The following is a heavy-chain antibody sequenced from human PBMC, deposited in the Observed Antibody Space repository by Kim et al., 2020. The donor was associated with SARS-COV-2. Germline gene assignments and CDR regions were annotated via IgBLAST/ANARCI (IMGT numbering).Heavy chain of an antibody. J-gene: IGHJ4*02. CDR3: ARALAGRVLSGSYGGFDY. Sequence: SETLSLTCTVSGGSISSGDYYWSWIRQPPGKGLEWIGYIYYSGSTYYNPSLKSRVTISVDTSKNQFSLKLSSVTAADTAVYYCARALAGRVLSGSYGGFDYWGQGTLVTVSS. V-gene: IGHV4-30-4*01. D-gene: IGHD1-26*01. CDR2: IYYSGST. CDR1: GGSISSGDYY.